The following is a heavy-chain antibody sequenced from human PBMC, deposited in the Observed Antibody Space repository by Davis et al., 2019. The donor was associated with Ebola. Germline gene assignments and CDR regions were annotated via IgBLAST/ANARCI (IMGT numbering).Heavy chain of an antibody. V-gene: IGHV5-51*01. CDR1: GYTFTSYW. CDR3: ARLPIVGAPN. J-gene: IGHJ4*02. D-gene: IGHD1-26*01. Sequence: GESLKISCRGSGYTFTSYWIGWVRQMPGKGLEWMGIIYPGDSDTRYSPSFQGHVTISADKSISTAYLQWSSLKASDSAMYYCARLPIVGAPNWGQGTLVTVSS. CDR2: IYPGDSDT.